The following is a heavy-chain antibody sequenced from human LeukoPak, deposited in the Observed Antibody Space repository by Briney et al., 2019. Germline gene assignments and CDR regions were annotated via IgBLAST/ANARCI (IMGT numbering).Heavy chain of an antibody. V-gene: IGHV3-23*01. CDR3: AKENFPIAAAGTEDWFDP. Sequence: PGGSLRLSCAASGFTFSSYAMSWVRQAPGQGLEWVSAISGSGDSTYYADSVKGRFTISRDNSKDTLSLQMNSLRVEDTAVYYCAKENFPIAAAGTEDWFDPWGQGTLVTVSS. J-gene: IGHJ5*02. D-gene: IGHD6-13*01. CDR1: GFTFSSYA. CDR2: ISGSGDST.